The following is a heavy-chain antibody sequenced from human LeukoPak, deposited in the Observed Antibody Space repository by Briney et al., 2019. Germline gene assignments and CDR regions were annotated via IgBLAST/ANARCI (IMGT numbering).Heavy chain of an antibody. J-gene: IGHJ6*03. V-gene: IGHV4-39*07. CDR3: ARDRKAYYMDV. CDR2: IYYSGST. CDR1: GGSISSSGYY. Sequence: SETLSLTCTVSGGSISSSGYYWGWIRQPPGKGLEWIGSIYYSGSTYYNPSLKSRVTISVDTSKNQFSLKLSSVTAADTAVYYCARDRKAYYMDVWGKGTTVTVSS.